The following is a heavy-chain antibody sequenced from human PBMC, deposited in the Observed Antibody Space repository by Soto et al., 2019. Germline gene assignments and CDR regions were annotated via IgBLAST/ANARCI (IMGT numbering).Heavy chain of an antibody. CDR1: GVTFSSYT. CDR2: IIPILGIA. D-gene: IGHD2-2*01. Sequence: GAAVKVSCKYPGVTFSSYTISLLRQCEGQRLECMGRIIPILGIANYAQKFQGRVTITADKSTSTAYMELSSLRSEDTAVYYCARDEFRVVPAARDYYYGMDLWGQGTTVTVSS. CDR3: ARDEFRVVPAARDYYYGMDL. J-gene: IGHJ6*02. V-gene: IGHV1-69*04.